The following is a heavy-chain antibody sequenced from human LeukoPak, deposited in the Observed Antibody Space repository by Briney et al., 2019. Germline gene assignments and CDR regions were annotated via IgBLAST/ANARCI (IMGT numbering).Heavy chain of an antibody. CDR1: GFTFTSYA. D-gene: IGHD4-17*01. CDR2: ISGSGGST. J-gene: IGHJ1*01. Sequence: GGSLRLSCAASGFTFTSYALSWVRQVSGKGLEWVSVISGSGGSTYYADSVKGRFTISRDNSKNTLYLQMKSLRAEDTAVYYCAKEIYGDSTGGRFQHWGQGTLVTVSS. V-gene: IGHV3-23*01. CDR3: AKEIYGDSTGGRFQH.